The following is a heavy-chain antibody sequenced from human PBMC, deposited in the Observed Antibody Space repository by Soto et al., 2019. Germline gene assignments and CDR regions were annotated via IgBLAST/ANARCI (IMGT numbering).Heavy chain of an antibody. CDR3: AKVGLPNCGVDCPPGGLDV. CDR2: LPYVRSDK. Sequence: QEKLVESGGGVVQPGGSLRLSCAASGFTFSNHGMHWVRQAPGKGLEWVAGLPYVRSDKYYVESVKGRFTISRDNSKNALYLRRGSLKVEYTPFYYCAKVGLPNCGVDCPPGGLDVWGEGTTVTVSS. V-gene: IGHV3-30*18. CDR1: GFTFSNHG. D-gene: IGHD2-21*02. J-gene: IGHJ6*04.